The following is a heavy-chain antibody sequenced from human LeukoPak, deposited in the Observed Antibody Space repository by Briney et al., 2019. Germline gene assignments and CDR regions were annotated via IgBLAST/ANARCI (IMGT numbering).Heavy chain of an antibody. CDR3: ARRTGYLNYYYYYYMDV. CDR2: IYYSGST. CDR1: GGSIGSHY. D-gene: IGHD3/OR15-3a*01. V-gene: IGHV4-59*11. Sequence: SETLSLTCTVSGGSIGSHYWSWIRQPPGEGLEWIGYIYYSGSTNYNPSLKSRVTISVDTSRNQFSLKLSSLTAADSAVYYCARRTGYLNYYYYYYMDVWGNGTTVTVSS. J-gene: IGHJ6*03.